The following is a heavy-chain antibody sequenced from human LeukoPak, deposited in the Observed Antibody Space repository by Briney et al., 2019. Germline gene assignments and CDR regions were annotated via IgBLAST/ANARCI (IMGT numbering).Heavy chain of an antibody. J-gene: IGHJ4*02. CDR1: GFTFSSYG. D-gene: IGHD4-17*01. CDR2: IWYDGSNK. Sequence: HPGGSLRLSCAASGFTFSSYGMHWVRQAPVKGLEWVAVIWYDGSNKYYADSVKGRFTISRDDAKNSLYLQMNSLRAEDTAVYYCARHDYGDYDLDYWGQGTLVTVSS. CDR3: ARHDYGDYDLDY. V-gene: IGHV3-33*03.